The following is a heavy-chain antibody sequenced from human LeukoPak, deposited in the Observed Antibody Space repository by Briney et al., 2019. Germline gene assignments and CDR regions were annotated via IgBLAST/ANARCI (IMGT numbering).Heavy chain of an antibody. CDR2: IKQDGSEK. V-gene: IGHV3-7*01. D-gene: IGHD1-26*01. CDR1: GFTFSRHW. Sequence: GGSLRLSCAASGFTFSRHWMTWVRQAPGRGLEWVANIKQDGSEKYYVDSVKGRFTISGDNAKNSLYLQMNSLRAEDTAVYYCARERSGSSYYFDYWGQGTLVTVSS. CDR3: ARERSGSSYYFDY. J-gene: IGHJ4*02.